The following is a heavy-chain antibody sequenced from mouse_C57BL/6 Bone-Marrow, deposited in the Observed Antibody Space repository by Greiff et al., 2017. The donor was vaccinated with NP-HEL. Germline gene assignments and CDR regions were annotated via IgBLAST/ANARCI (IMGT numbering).Heavy chain of an antibody. CDR3: AISGYDAWFAY. J-gene: IGHJ3*01. D-gene: IGHD2-2*01. CDR1: GYAFTNYL. CDR2: INPGSGGT. V-gene: IGHV1-54*01. Sequence: QVQLQQSGAELVRPGTSVKVSCKASGYAFTNYLIEWVKQRPGQGLEWIGVINPGSGGTNYNEKFKGKATLTADKSSSTAYMQLSSLTSEDSAVYFCAISGYDAWFAYWGQGTLVTVSA.